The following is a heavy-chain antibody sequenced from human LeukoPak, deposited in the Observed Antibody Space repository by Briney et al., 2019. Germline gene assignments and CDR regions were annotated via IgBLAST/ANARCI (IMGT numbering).Heavy chain of an antibody. V-gene: IGHV4-59*12. J-gene: IGHJ4*02. Sequence: SETLPLTCTVSGGSISSYYWSWIRQPPGKGLEWIGYIYYSGSTNYNPSLKSRLTMSVDTSKNHFSLKLSSVTAADTAVYYCARDLSSIYSSTWYFDCWGQGMLVTVSS. CDR3: ARDLSSIYSSTWYFDC. D-gene: IGHD2/OR15-2a*01. CDR2: IYYSGST. CDR1: GGSISSYY.